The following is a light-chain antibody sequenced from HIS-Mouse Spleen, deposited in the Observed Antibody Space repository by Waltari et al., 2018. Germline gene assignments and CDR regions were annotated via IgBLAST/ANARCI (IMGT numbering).Light chain of an antibody. CDR3: MQALQTPFT. V-gene: IGKV2-28*01. CDR1: QSLLHSNGYNY. J-gene: IGKJ3*01. CDR2: LGS. Sequence: EIVVTQSPLSLPVTAREPTSISCRSSQSLLHSNGYNYLDWYLQKTGQSPQLLIYLGSNRASGVPDRFSGSGSGTDFTLKISRVEAEDVWVYYCMQALQTPFTFGPGTKVDIK.